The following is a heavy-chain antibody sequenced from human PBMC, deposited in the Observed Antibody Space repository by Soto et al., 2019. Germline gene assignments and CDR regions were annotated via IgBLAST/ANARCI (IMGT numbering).Heavy chain of an antibody. D-gene: IGHD2-8*01. CDR1: GGSFSGYY. CDR3: ARGLGYCTNGVCYSSDYYYYYMDV. J-gene: IGHJ6*03. V-gene: IGHV4-34*01. Sequence: NPSETLSLTCAVYGGSFSGYYWSWIRQPPGKGLEWIGEINHSGSTNYNPSLKSRVTISVDTSKNQFSLKLSSVTAADTAVYYCARGLGYCTNGVCYSSDYYYYYMDVWGKGTTVTVSS. CDR2: INHSGST.